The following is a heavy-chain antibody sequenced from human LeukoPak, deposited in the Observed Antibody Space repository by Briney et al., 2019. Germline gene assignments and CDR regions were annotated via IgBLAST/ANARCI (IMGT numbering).Heavy chain of an antibody. J-gene: IGHJ5*02. CDR3: ARSYCSSTSCYFNWFDP. D-gene: IGHD2-2*01. CDR2: IYHSGST. CDR1: GGSISSGGYS. Sequence: SETLSLTCAVSGGSISSGGYSWSWIRQPPGKGLEWIGYIYHSGSTYYNPSLKSRVTISVDRSKNQFSLKLSSATAADTAVYYCARSYCSSTSCYFNWFDPWGQGTLVTVSS. V-gene: IGHV4-30-2*01.